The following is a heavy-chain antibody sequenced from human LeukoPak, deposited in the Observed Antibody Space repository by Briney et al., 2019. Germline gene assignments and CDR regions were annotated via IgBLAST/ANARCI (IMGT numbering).Heavy chain of an antibody. D-gene: IGHD4-23*01. CDR1: GYIFTNYD. V-gene: IGHV1-8*01. Sequence: ASVKVFCKASGYIFTNYDINWVRQATGQGREWMGYMKPNSGNTGYAQKFQGRVTMTRDTSISTAYMELSSLTSEDTAVYYCATELRWKDHWGQGTLVTVSS. J-gene: IGHJ4*02. CDR3: ATELRWKDH. CDR2: MKPNSGNT.